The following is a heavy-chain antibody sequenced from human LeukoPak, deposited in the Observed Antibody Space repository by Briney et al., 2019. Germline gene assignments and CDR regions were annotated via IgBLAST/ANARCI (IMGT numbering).Heavy chain of an antibody. CDR2: TYYRSTWYK. CDR3: ARSGGSTDLDY. J-gene: IGHJ4*02. D-gene: IGHD6-25*01. V-gene: IGHV6-1*01. CDR1: GDSVSSNSAA. Sequence: QSGPRLVKPSQTLSLTCAISGDSVSSNSAAWNWIRQSPPQGLEWLGRTYYRSTWYKDYAVSVKSRLTINPDTSKNQVFLQLSSVTPEDTAVYYCARSGGSTDLDYWGQGTLVTVSS.